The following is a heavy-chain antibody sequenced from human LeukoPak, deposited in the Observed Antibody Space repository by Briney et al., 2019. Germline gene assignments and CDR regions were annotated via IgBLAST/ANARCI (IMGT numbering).Heavy chain of an antibody. CDR3: AKVQDITRYDILTGSLGY. CDR1: GFTFSSYA. D-gene: IGHD3-9*01. CDR2: ISGSGGST. V-gene: IGHV3-23*01. Sequence: GGSLRLSCAASGFTFSSYAMSWVRQAPGKGLEWVSAISGSGGSTYYADSVKGRFTISRDNSKNTLYLQMNSLRAEDTAVYYCAKVQDITRYDILTGSLGYWGQGTLVTVSS. J-gene: IGHJ4*02.